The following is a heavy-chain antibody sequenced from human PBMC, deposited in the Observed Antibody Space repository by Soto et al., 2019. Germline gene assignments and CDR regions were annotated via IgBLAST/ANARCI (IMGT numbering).Heavy chain of an antibody. J-gene: IGHJ5*02. CDR3: AADSSGYYNWFDT. D-gene: IGHD3-22*01. CDR1: GFTVSSNY. Sequence: GGSLRLSCAASGFTVSSNYMSWVRQAPGKGLEWVSVIYSGGSTYYADSVKGRFTISRHNSKNTLYLQMNSLRAEDTAVYYCAADSSGYYNWFDTWGQGTLVTVSS. CDR2: IYSGGST. V-gene: IGHV3-53*04.